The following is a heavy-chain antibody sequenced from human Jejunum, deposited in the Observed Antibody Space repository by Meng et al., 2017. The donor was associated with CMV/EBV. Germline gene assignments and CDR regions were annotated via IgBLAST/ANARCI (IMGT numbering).Heavy chain of an antibody. CDR2: NHTISEGGTT. CDR3: SSGNGKSDCDY. CDR1: GFTFSNSW. V-gene: IGHV3-15*07. Sequence: AASGFTFSNSWMSWVRQAPGKGLEWVGRNHTISEGGTTDYVAAVKGRFIISRDDSQNTVYLQMNSLKTGDTAVYYCSSGNGKSDCDYWGQGTLVTVSS. J-gene: IGHJ4*02.